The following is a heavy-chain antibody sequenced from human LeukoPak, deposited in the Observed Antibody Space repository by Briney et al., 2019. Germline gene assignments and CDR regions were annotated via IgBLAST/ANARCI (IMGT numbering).Heavy chain of an antibody. Sequence: PGGSLRLSCAASGFTVSTNYMSWVRQAPGKGLEWVSVIYSGGGTYYADSVKGRFTISRDSSKNTVYLQMNSLRAEDTALYYCARDFNDGRYLVCLGYWGQGTLVTVSS. CDR2: IYSGGGT. D-gene: IGHD1-26*01. V-gene: IGHV3-66*01. CDR3: ARDFNDGRYLVCLGY. CDR1: GFTVSTNY. J-gene: IGHJ4*02.